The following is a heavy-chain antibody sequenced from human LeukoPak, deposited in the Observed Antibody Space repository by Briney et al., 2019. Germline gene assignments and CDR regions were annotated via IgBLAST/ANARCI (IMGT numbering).Heavy chain of an antibody. D-gene: IGHD5-18*01. Sequence: PGRSLRLSCAASGFTFDNYWMSWVRQAPGKGLEWVANIKQDGSETYYVDSVKGRFTISRDNTKNSLFLQMNSLRAEDTAVYYCATTVGGYSYGYLLDYWGQGTLVTVSS. J-gene: IGHJ4*02. V-gene: IGHV3-7*01. CDR2: IKQDGSET. CDR1: GFTFDNYW. CDR3: ATTVGGYSYGYLLDY.